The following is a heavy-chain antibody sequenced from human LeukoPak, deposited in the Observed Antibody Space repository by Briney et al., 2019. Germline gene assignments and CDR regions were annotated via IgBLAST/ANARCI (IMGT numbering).Heavy chain of an antibody. V-gene: IGHV4-4*07. CDR1: EDSIRNDY. CDR2: LYPSGTT. CDR3: ERDRALANYGDHHYYFDN. Sequence: SESLSLTCTVSEDSIRNDYWSWMPQPAGEGVVWSGRLYPSGTTNYSHSLRSRVTVSADTSKNQFSLRLKSVTAADTAVYYCERDRALANYGDHHYYFDNWGQGILVTVSS. D-gene: IGHD4-17*01. J-gene: IGHJ4*02.